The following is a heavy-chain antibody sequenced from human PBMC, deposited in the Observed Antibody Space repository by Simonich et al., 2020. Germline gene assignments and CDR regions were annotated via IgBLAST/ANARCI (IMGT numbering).Heavy chain of an antibody. CDR3: ARSLGYYYYYYGMDV. J-gene: IGHJ6*02. V-gene: IGHV4-59*08. D-gene: IGHD1-26*01. CDR1: GGSISSYY. Sequence: QVQLQESGPGLVKPSETLSLTCTVSGGSISSYYWSWIRQPPAKGLEWIGYIYYSGSTNYNPSLKSRVTISVDTSKNQFTLKLSSVTAADTAVYYCARSLGYYYYYYGMDVWGQGTTVTVSS. CDR2: IYYSGST.